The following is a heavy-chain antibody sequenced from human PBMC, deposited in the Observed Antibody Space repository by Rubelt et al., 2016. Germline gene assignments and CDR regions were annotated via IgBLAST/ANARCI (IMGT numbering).Heavy chain of an antibody. CDR2: ISAYIGNT. V-gene: IGHV1-18*01. D-gene: IGHD6-6*01. J-gene: IGHJ4*02. Sequence: QVQLVQSGAEVKKPGASVKVSCKASGYTFTSYGISWVRQAPGQGLEWMGWISAYIGNTNYGQKFQARVTMTTDPSTSTAYMEVRSLGSDDTAVYYCARVPRAWLVHHYWGQGTLVTVSS. CDR1: GYTFTSYG. CDR3: ARVPRAWLVHHY.